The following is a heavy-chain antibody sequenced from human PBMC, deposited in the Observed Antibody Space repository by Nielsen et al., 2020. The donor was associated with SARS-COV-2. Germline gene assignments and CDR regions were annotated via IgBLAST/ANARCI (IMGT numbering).Heavy chain of an antibody. CDR3: AKVVGATTDYYGLDV. CDR1: GFTFSRYW. CDR2: INSDGSST. V-gene: IGHV3-74*01. Sequence: GESLKISCAASGFTFSRYWMHWVRQAPGKGLVWVSRINSDGSSTSYADSVKGRFTISRDNAKNTLYLQMNSLRAEDTAVYYCAKVVGATTDYYGLDVWGQGTTVTVSS. J-gene: IGHJ6*02. D-gene: IGHD1-26*01.